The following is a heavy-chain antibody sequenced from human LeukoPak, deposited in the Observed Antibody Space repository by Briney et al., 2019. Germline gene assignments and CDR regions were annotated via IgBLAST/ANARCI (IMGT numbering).Heavy chain of an antibody. V-gene: IGHV3-7*01. CDR1: GFTFSSYW. CDR3: TRDRYRIVGFTAEGVYFTMDV. CDR2: IKKDESQK. D-gene: IGHD1-26*01. J-gene: IGHJ6*02. Sequence: GGSLRLSCAASGFTFSSYWMTWVRQAPGKGLEWVANIKKDESQKYYVDSVKGRFTVSRDNANSSLFLQMNSLRAEDTAVYYCTRDRYRIVGFTAEGVYFTMDVWGQGTTVTVSS.